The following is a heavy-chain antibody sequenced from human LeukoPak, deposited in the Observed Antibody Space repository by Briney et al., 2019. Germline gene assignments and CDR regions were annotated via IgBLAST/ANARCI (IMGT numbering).Heavy chain of an antibody. Sequence: PSETLSVTCTVSGGSISSYYWSWIRQPPGKGLEWIGYIYYSGSTNYNPSLKSRVTISVDTSKNQFSLKLSSVTAADTAVYYCARGARYSSSWSSWYFDYWGQGTLVTVSS. CDR2: IYYSGST. D-gene: IGHD6-13*01. CDR1: GGSISSYY. V-gene: IGHV4-59*01. J-gene: IGHJ4*02. CDR3: ARGARYSSSWSSWYFDY.